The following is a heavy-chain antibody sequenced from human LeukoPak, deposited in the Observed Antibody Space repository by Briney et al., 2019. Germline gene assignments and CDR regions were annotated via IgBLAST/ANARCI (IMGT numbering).Heavy chain of an antibody. CDR1: GGSFSGYY. CDR2: INHSGST. CDR3: ARYLDYGGNSRVFQH. J-gene: IGHJ1*01. V-gene: IGHV4-34*01. Sequence: SETLSLTCAVYGGSFSGYYWSWIRQPPGKGLEWIGEINHSGSTNYNPSLKSRVTISIDTSKNQFSLKLSSVTAADTAFYYCARYLDYGGNSRVFQHWGQGTLVTVSS. D-gene: IGHD4-23*01.